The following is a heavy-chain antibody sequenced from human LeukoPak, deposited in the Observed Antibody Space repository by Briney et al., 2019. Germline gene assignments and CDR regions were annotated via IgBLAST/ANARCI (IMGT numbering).Heavy chain of an antibody. Sequence: PGGSLRLSCAASGFSFSKPWMTWVRQAPGKGLEWVGLIKSKTDGGATDYAAPVKGRFTISRDDSRNTLFLQMNSLETEDSAVYYCATVVGPTGGGYWGQGTLVTVSS. D-gene: IGHD1-26*01. CDR1: GFSFSKPW. CDR3: ATVVGPTGGGY. J-gene: IGHJ4*02. V-gene: IGHV3-15*01. CDR2: IKSKTDGGAT.